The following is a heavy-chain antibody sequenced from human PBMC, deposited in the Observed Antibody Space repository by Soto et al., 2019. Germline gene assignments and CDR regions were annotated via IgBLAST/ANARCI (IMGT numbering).Heavy chain of an antibody. D-gene: IGHD1-1*01. Sequence: GASVKVSCKASGGTFSSYAISWVRRAPGQGLEWMGGIIPIFGTANYAQKFQGRVTITADKSTSTAYMELSSLRSEDTAVYYCARGWIEYYFDYWGQGTLVTVSS. V-gene: IGHV1-69*06. CDR3: ARGWIEYYFDY. CDR2: IIPIFGTA. J-gene: IGHJ4*02. CDR1: GGTFSSYA.